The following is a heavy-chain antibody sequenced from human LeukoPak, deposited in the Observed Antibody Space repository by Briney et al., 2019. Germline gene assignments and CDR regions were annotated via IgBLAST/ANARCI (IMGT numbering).Heavy chain of an antibody. V-gene: IGHV1-18*01. D-gene: IGHD3-10*01. Sequence: GSVKVSCKASGYTFTSYGISWVRQAPGQGLEWMGWISAYNGNTNYAQKLQGRVTMTTDTSTSTAYMELRSLRSDDTAVYYCARAPTYYYGSGSYYFDYWGQGTLVTVSS. CDR2: ISAYNGNT. J-gene: IGHJ4*02. CDR1: GYTFTSYG. CDR3: ARAPTYYYGSGSYYFDY.